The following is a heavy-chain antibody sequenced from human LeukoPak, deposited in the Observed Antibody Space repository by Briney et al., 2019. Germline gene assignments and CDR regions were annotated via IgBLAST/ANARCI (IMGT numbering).Heavy chain of an antibody. V-gene: IGHV3-30*02. J-gene: IGHJ6*03. Sequence: GGSLRLSCAASGVTFSSYGMHWVRQAPGKGLEWVAFIRYDGSNKYYADSVKGRFTISRDNSKNTLYLQMNSLRAEDTAVYYCAKDRCSNGVGCYYYYMDVWGKGTTVTISS. D-gene: IGHD2-8*01. CDR3: AKDRCSNGVGCYYYYMDV. CDR2: IRYDGSNK. CDR1: GVTFSSYG.